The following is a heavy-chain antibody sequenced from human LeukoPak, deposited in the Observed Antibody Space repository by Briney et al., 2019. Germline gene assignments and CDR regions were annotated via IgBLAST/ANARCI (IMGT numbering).Heavy chain of an antibody. CDR3: ARDRGRKYQLQYWYFDL. CDR2: INHSGST. J-gene: IGHJ2*01. D-gene: IGHD2-2*01. CDR1: GGSFSGYY. V-gene: IGHV4-34*01. Sequence: SETLSLTCAVYGGSFSGYYWSWIRQPPGKGLEWIGEINHSGSTNYNPSLKSRVTISVDTSKNQFSLKLSSVTAADTAVYYCARDRGRKYQLQYWYFDLWGRGTLVTVSS.